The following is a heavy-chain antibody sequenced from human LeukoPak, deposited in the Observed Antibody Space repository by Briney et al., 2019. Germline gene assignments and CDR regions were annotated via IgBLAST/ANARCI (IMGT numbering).Heavy chain of an antibody. CDR1: GFIFSMYS. J-gene: IGHJ4*02. CDR3: ARLITDYGNCDY. Sequence: GGSLRLSCAASGFIFSMYSMNWVRQAPGKGLEWVSSISSSGSSIYYADSVKGRFTISRDNAKNSLYLQMNSLRAEDTAVYYCARLITDYGNCDYWGQGTLVTVSS. D-gene: IGHD3-22*01. CDR2: ISSSGSSI. V-gene: IGHV3-21*01.